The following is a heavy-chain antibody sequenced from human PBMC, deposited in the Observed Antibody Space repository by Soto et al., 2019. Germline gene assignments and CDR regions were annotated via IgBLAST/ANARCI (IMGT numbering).Heavy chain of an antibody. V-gene: IGHV4-59*11. CDR3: ARDSGRGYSYGFDY. Sequence: SETLSLTCTVSGGSISSHYWSWIRQPPGKGLEWIGYIYYSGSTNYNPSLKSRVTISVDTSKNQFSLKLSSVTAADTAVYYCARDSGRGYSYGFDYWGQGTLVTVSS. CDR1: GGSISSHY. CDR2: IYYSGST. J-gene: IGHJ4*02. D-gene: IGHD5-18*01.